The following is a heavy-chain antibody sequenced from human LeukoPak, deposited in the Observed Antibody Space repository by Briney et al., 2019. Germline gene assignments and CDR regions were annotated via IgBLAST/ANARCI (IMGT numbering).Heavy chain of an antibody. Sequence: ASVKVSRKASGYTFTGYYIHWVRQAPGQGLEWMGWINPNSGDTKYAQKFQGWVTMTRDTSITTAYMELSRLRSEDTAVYYCARGAGTYWHFDLWGRGTLVTVSS. CDR1: GYTFTGYY. D-gene: IGHD3-10*01. V-gene: IGHV1-2*04. CDR2: INPNSGDT. CDR3: ARGAGTYWHFDL. J-gene: IGHJ2*01.